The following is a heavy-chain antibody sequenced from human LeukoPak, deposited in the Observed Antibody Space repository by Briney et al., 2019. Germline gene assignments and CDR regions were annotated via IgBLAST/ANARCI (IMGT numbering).Heavy chain of an antibody. CDR3: AQGFSSGWYPY. V-gene: IGHV3-23*01. CDR1: GFTFSSYE. D-gene: IGHD6-19*01. Sequence: GGSLRLSCAASGFTFSSYEMNWVRQAPGKGLEWISAISVNGETTWYADSVRGRFIISRDNSKNTLYLQLSSLRAENTAVYYCAQGFSSGWYPYWGQGSLVSVSS. CDR2: ISVNGETT. J-gene: IGHJ4*02.